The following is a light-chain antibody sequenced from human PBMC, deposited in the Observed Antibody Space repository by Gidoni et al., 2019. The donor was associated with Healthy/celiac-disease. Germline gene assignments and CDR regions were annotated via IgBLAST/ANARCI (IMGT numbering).Light chain of an antibody. CDR3: QQRSNWRIT. Sequence: ILLTHSPATLSLSPGERATLSCRASQSVSSYLAWYQQKPGQAPRLPIYDASNRATGIPARFSGSGSGTDFTLTISSLEPEDFAVYYCQQRSNWRITFGQGTRLEIK. CDR2: DAS. CDR1: QSVSSY. V-gene: IGKV3-11*01. J-gene: IGKJ5*01.